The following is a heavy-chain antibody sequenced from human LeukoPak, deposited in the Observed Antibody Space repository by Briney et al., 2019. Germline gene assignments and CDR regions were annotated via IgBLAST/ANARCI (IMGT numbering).Heavy chain of an antibody. J-gene: IGHJ6*03. CDR2: IYTSGST. D-gene: IGHD3-16*02. V-gene: IGHV4-61*02. CDR1: GGSISSGSYY. Sequence: PSETLSLTCTVSGGSISSGSYYWSWIRQPAGKGLEWIGRIYTSGSTNYNPSLKSPVTISVDTSKNQFSLKLSSVTAADTAVYYCARASNMITFGGVIAPWYYYYYMDVWGKGTTVTISS. CDR3: ARASNMITFGGVIAPWYYYYYMDV.